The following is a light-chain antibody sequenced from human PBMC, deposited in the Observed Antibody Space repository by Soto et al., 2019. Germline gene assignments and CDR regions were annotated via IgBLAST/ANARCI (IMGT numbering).Light chain of an antibody. CDR1: SSNIGINS. CDR2: SNN. J-gene: IGLJ7*01. Sequence: QSVLTQPPPASGTPGQRVTISCSGSSSNIGINSVNWYQQLPGTAPKLLIYSNNQRPSGVPDRFSGSKSGTSASLAISGLQSEDEAVYYCAAWDDSLHGAVFGGGTQLTVL. CDR3: AAWDDSLHGAV. V-gene: IGLV1-44*01.